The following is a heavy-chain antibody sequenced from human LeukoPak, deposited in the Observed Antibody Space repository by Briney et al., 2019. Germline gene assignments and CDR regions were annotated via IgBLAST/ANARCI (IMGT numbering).Heavy chain of an antibody. D-gene: IGHD2-15*01. CDR1: GYTFTSYD. Sequence: ASVKVSCKASGYTFTSYDINWVRQATGQGLEWMGWMNPNSGNTGYAQKFQGRVTMTRNTSISTAYMELRSLRSDDTAVYYCARTGGSSPDAFDIWGQGTLVTVSS. V-gene: IGHV1-8*01. CDR2: MNPNSGNT. J-gene: IGHJ3*02. CDR3: ARTGGSSPDAFDI.